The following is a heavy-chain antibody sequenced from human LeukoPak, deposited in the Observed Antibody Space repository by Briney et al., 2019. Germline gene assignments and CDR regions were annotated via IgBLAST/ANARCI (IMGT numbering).Heavy chain of an antibody. J-gene: IGHJ3*02. V-gene: IGHV4-38-2*01. Sequence: SETLSRTCAVAGYCISSVSYWGWVPQPPGKGLGGIATIYHSASTDHKLYLRGRVTIAMYTSKDQFYLMLTSVAAAAASVYYCTRAPSDGWEEDAFDIWGHGTMVTVSS. CDR1: GYCISSVSY. D-gene: IGHD1-26*01. CDR2: IYHSAST. CDR3: TRAPSDGWEEDAFDI.